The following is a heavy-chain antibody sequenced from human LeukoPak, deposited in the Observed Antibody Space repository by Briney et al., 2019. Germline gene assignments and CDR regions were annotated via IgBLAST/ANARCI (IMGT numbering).Heavy chain of an antibody. CDR3: ARDSYPREGWFDP. V-gene: IGHV1-69*05. CDR2: IIPIFGTA. Sequence: VKVSCKASGGTFSSYAISWVRQAPGQGLEWMGGIIPIFGTANYAQKFQGRVTITTDESTSTAYMERSSLRSEDTAVYYCARDSYPREGWFDPWGQGTLVTVSS. J-gene: IGHJ5*02. CDR1: GGTFSSYA. D-gene: IGHD3-10*01.